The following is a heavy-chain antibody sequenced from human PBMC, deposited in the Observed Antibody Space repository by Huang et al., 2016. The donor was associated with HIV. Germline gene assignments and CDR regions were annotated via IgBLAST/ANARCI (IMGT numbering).Heavy chain of an antibody. CDR1: GVPISSGGFY. D-gene: IGHD3-22*01. V-gene: IGHV4-30-4*08. CDR3: ARAPYDSRGYYF. CDR2: VYYEGSS. Sequence: QVRLQESGPGLVKPSQTLALTCTVSGVPISSGGFYWTWIRQPPGKGRDEVGYVYYEGSSHYNPSLKSRVIVSVDMSKNQFYLKLNSVTAADTAFYYCARAPYDSRGYYFWGRGTLVTVSS. J-gene: IGHJ4*02.